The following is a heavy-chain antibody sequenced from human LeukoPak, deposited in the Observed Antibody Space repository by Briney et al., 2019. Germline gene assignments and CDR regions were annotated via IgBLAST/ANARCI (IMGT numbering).Heavy chain of an antibody. Sequence: GGSLRLSCAAPGFTFSSYWMHWVRQTPGKGLVWVSRINSDGSSTSYADSVKGRFTISRDNAKNTLYLQMNSLRAEDTAVYYCASSARYFDWLFDYWGQGTLVTVSS. CDR1: GFTFSSYW. CDR3: ASSARYFDWLFDY. D-gene: IGHD3-9*01. J-gene: IGHJ4*02. CDR2: INSDGSST. V-gene: IGHV3-74*01.